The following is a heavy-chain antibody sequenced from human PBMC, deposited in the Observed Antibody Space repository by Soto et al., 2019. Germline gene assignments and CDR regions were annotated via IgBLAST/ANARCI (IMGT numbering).Heavy chain of an antibody. CDR2: IYPGDSDT. J-gene: IGHJ3*02. D-gene: IGHD6-6*01. CDR1: GYSFTSYW. V-gene: IGHV5-51*01. Sequence: GESLKISCKGSGYSFTSYWIGWVRQMPGKGLEWMGIIYPGDSDTRYSPSFQGQVTISADKSISTAYLQWSSLKASDTAMYYCARIGLYRSSAATLALRFAVDIWGEGTMVTV. CDR3: ARIGLYRSSAATLALRFAVDI.